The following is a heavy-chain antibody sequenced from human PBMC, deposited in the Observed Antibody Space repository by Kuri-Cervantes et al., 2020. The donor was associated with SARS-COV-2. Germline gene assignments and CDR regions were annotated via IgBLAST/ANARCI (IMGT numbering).Heavy chain of an antibody. Sequence: LSLTCAVSGGSISSSNWWSWVRQPPGKGLEWVSAISGSGGSTYYADSVKGRFTISRDNSKNTLYLQMNSLRAEDTAVYYCARSPRCSTTSCYYGMDVWGPGTTVTVSS. D-gene: IGHD2-2*01. CDR1: GGSISSSN. CDR3: ARSPRCSTTSCYYGMDV. J-gene: IGHJ6*02. V-gene: IGHV3-23*01. CDR2: ISGSGGST.